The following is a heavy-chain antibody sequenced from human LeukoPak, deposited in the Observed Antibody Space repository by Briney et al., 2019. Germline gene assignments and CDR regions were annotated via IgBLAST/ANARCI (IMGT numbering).Heavy chain of an antibody. Sequence: GRSLRLSCAASGFTFSSYSMNWVRQAPGKGLEWVSSISSSSSYIYYADSVKGRFTIPRDNAKNSLYLQMNSLRAEDTAVYYCARGWSYCSSTSCPFDYWGQGTLVTVSS. D-gene: IGHD2-2*01. CDR3: ARGWSYCSSTSCPFDY. CDR2: ISSSSSYI. V-gene: IGHV3-21*01. CDR1: GFTFSSYS. J-gene: IGHJ4*02.